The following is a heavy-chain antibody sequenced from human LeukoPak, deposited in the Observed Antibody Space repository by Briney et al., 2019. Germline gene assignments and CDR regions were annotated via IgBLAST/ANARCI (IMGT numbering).Heavy chain of an antibody. CDR1: GFTFSSYS. D-gene: IGHD3-9*01. CDR3: ARTARRYFDWSAYYFDY. Sequence: GGSLRLSCAASGFTFSSYSMNWVRQAPGKGLEWVSSISSSSSYICYADSVKGRFTISRDNAKNSLYLQMNSLRAEDTAVYYCARTARRYFDWSAYYFDYWGQGTLVTVSS. J-gene: IGHJ4*02. CDR2: ISSSSSYI. V-gene: IGHV3-21*01.